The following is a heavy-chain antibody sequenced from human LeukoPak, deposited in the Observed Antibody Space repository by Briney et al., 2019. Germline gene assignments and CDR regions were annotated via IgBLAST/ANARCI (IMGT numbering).Heavy chain of an antibody. CDR3: ARGMTAFDP. V-gene: IGHV4-4*07. D-gene: IGHD2-8*01. CDR2: IYIDGSS. CDR1: GGSMSSHY. J-gene: IGHJ5*02. Sequence: KSSETLSLTCTVSGGSMSSHYWSWIRQPAGKGLEWIGRIYIDGSSNYNPSLESRVAMSVDTSKNQFSLKLTSVTAADTAMYYCARGMTAFDPWGQGTLVTVSS.